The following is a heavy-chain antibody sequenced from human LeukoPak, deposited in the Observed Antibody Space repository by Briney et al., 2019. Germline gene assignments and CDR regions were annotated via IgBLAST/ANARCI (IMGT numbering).Heavy chain of an antibody. V-gene: IGHV1-18*01. CDR1: GYTFSSYG. J-gene: IGHJ4*02. Sequence: GASVKVSCKASGYTFSSYGISWVRQAPGQGLEWMGWINTYNGNTNYAQKLQGRVTMTTDTSTSTAYMELRSLKSDDTAVYYCARDVEYSYGLTLGYWGQGTLVTVSS. CDR2: INTYNGNT. CDR3: ARDVEYSYGLTLGY. D-gene: IGHD5-18*01.